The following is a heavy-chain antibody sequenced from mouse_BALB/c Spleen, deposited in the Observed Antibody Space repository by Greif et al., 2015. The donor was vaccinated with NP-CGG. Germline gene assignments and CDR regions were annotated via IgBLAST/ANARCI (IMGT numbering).Heavy chain of an antibody. CDR2: IDPENGGT. J-gene: IGHJ3*01. CDR1: GFNIKDYY. D-gene: IGHD1-2*01. CDR3: NAVTTATGFAY. Sequence: EVMLVESGAELVRSGASVKLSCTASGFNIKDYYMHWVKQRPEQGLEWIGWIDPENGGTEYAPKFQGKATMTADTSSNTAYLQLSSLTSEDTAVYYCNAVTTATGFAYWGQGTLVTVSA. V-gene: IGHV14-4*02.